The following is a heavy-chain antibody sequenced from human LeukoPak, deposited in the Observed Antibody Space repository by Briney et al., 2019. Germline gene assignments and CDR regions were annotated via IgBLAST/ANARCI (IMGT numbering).Heavy chain of an antibody. V-gene: IGHV3-23*01. D-gene: IGHD5-18*01. Sequence: GGSLRLSCAASGVTFSDYAMSWVRQAPGKGLEWVSAISESGDGTYYADSMKGRCTISRDNAKNTLYLQINSLRAEDTAIYYCAKDIAQGYTLGSIEQDYWGQGTLVTVSS. J-gene: IGHJ4*02. CDR3: AKDIAQGYTLGSIEQDY. CDR1: GVTFSDYA. CDR2: ISESGDGT.